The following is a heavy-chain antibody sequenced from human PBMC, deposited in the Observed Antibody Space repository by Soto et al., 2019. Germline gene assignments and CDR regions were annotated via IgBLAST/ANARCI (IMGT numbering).Heavy chain of an antibody. J-gene: IGHJ6*02. V-gene: IGHV4-34*01. CDR2: INHSGST. Sequence: SETLSLTCAVYGGSFSGYYWSWIRQPPGKGLEWIGEINHSGSTNYNPSLKSRVTISVDTSKNQFSLKLSSVTAADTAVYYCARVRVRQQLVLNYYYYDGMDVWGQGTTVTVSS. CDR3: ARVRVRQQLVLNYYYYDGMDV. D-gene: IGHD6-13*01. CDR1: GGSFSGYY.